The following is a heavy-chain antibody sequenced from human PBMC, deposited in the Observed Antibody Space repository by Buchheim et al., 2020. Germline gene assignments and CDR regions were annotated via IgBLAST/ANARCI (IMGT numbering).Heavy chain of an antibody. CDR2: IYYSGRT. CDR3: ARGFVYDFWSGYYTGGDYFDY. Sequence: QVQLQESGPGLVKPSQTLSLTCTVSGGSISSGGYYWSWIRQHPGKGLEWIGYIYYSGRTYYNPSLKSRVTISVDTSKNQFSLKLSSVTAADTAVYYCARGFVYDFWSGYYTGGDYFDYWGQGTL. CDR1: GGSISSGGYY. V-gene: IGHV4-31*03. D-gene: IGHD3-3*01. J-gene: IGHJ4*02.